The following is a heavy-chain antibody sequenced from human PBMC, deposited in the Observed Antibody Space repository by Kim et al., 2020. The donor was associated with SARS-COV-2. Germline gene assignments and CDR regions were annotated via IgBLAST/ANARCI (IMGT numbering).Heavy chain of an antibody. CDR1: GFTFSSYA. Sequence: GGSLRLSCAAYGFTFSSYAMSWVRQAPGKGLEWVSVIYSGGSSTYYADSVKGRFTISRDNSKNTLYLQMNSLRAEDTAVYYCAKSDSNWNYANYWGQGTLVTVSS. CDR3: AKSDSNWNYANY. CDR2: IYSGGSST. D-gene: IGHD1-7*01. V-gene: IGHV3-23*03. J-gene: IGHJ4*02.